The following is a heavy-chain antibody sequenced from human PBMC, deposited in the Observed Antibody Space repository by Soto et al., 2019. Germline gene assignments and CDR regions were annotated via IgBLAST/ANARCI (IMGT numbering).Heavy chain of an antibody. CDR2: IIPISGTA. Sequence: QVQLVQSGAEVKKPGSSVKVSCKASGGTFSSYAISWVRQAPGQGLEWMGGIIPISGTANYAQKFQGRVTITADEATSPAYMEPSSRRSEDTAVYYCARSQGSSTSLEIYYYYYYGMDVWGQGPTVTVSS. CDR3: ARSQGSSTSLEIYYYYYYGMDV. D-gene: IGHD2-2*01. V-gene: IGHV1-69*01. CDR1: GGTFSSYA. J-gene: IGHJ6*02.